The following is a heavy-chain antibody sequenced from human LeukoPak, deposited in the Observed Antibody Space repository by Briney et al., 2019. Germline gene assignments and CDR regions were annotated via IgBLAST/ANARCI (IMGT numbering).Heavy chain of an antibody. V-gene: IGHV1-8*03. D-gene: IGHD3-3*01. J-gene: IGHJ6*02. CDR3: ARLGYYDFWSGYYAGGYYYYMDV. CDR1: GYTFISYD. Sequence: ASVKVSCKASGYTFISYDINWVRQATGQGLEWMGWMNPNSGNTGYAQKFQGRVTITRNTSISTAYMELSSLRSEDTAVYYCARLGYYDFWSGYYAGGYYYYMDVWGQGTTVTVSS. CDR2: MNPNSGNT.